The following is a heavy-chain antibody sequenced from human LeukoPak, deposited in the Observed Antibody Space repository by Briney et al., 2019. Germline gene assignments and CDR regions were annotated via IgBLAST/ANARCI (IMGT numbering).Heavy chain of an antibody. V-gene: IGHV1-69*04. CDR2: IIPILGIA. CDR3: AGGYSYGEGRYFDY. CDR1: GGTFSSYA. Sequence: SVKVSCKASGGTFSSYAISWVRQAPGQGLEWMGRIIPILGIANYAQKFQGRVTITADKSTSTAYMELSSLRSEDTAVYYCAGGYSYGEGRYFDYWGQGTLVTVSS. J-gene: IGHJ4*02. D-gene: IGHD5-18*01.